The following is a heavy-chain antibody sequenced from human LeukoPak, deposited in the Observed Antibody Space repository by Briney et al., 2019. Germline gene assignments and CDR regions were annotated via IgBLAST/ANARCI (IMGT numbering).Heavy chain of an antibody. D-gene: IGHD3-22*01. V-gene: IGHV4-34*01. Sequence: SETLTLTCTVSGVSFSGYYLSWIRQPPGKGLEWIGEINHSGSTNYNPSLKSRVTISVDTAKNQFSLKLSSVSAADTAVYYCARGGYYRSWGQGTLVTVSS. CDR2: INHSGST. CDR3: ARGGYYRS. J-gene: IGHJ5*02. CDR1: GVSFSGYY.